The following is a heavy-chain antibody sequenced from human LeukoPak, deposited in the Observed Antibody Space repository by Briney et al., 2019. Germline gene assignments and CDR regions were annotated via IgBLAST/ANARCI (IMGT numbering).Heavy chain of an antibody. CDR1: DDSISNNRYF. Sequence: PSETLSLTCTISDDSISNNRYFWAWIRQPPGKGLEWIGSINYSGRTYYNPSLKSRLTMSVDTAKRQFSLKLISVTAADTALYYCARDGNWNYVRSDAFDIWGQGTMVTVSS. CDR3: ARDGNWNYVRSDAFDI. D-gene: IGHD1-7*01. J-gene: IGHJ3*02. CDR2: INYSGRT. V-gene: IGHV4-39*07.